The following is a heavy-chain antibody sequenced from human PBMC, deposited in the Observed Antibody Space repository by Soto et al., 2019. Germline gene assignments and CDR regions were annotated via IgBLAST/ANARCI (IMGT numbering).Heavy chain of an antibody. J-gene: IGHJ4*02. CDR1: GYMFNSYN. CDR2: IQPRGVGS. V-gene: IGHV1-46*02. D-gene: IGHD5-12*01. CDR3: AKQYSGYVVAFDY. Sequence: ASVKVSCKASGYMFNSYNIHWVRQAAGQGLEWVGMIQPRGVGSSYAQKFQDRVTMTRDTSTSTVYMELSSLTSEDTAVYSCAKQYSGYVVAFDYWGQGSLATVSS.